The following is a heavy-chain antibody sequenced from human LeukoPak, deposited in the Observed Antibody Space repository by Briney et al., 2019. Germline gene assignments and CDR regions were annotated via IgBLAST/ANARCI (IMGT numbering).Heavy chain of an antibody. V-gene: IGHV4-59*01. Sequence: SETLSLTCTVSGGSISSYYWSWIRQPPGKGLEWIGYIYDIGSTSYNPSLKSRVTISVDTSSNQFSLMLTSVTAADKAVYYCARGTKTGYTGYDWNYWGQGSLVSVSS. J-gene: IGHJ4*02. CDR2: IYDIGST. D-gene: IGHD5-12*01. CDR3: ARGTKTGYTGYDWNY. CDR1: GGSISSYY.